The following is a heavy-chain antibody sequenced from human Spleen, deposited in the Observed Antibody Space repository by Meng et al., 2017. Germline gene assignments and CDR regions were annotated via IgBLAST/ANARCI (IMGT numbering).Heavy chain of an antibody. D-gene: IGHD7-27*01. J-gene: IGHJ6*02. CDR2: INPNSGGT. V-gene: IGHV1-2*06. Sequence: ASVKVSCKASGYTFTGYYMHWVRQAPGQGLEWMGRINPNSGGTNYAQKFQGRVTMTRDTSISTAYMELSRLRSDDTAVYYCARDLIKWGGSVTHSTYYYYYGMDVWGQGTTVTVSS. CDR3: ARDLIKWGGSVTHSTYYYYYGMDV. CDR1: GYTFTGYY.